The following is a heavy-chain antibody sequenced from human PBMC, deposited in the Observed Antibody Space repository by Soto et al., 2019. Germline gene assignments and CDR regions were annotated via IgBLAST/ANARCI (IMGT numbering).Heavy chain of an antibody. CDR1: GGTFSSYA. D-gene: IGHD6-6*01. Sequence: ASVKVSCKASGGTFSSYAISWVRQAPGQGLEWMGGIIPIFGTANYAQRFQGRVTMTGGTLLLNWLTSDDTAVYYCARSLSTIGARLDYWGQGTLVTVSS. J-gene: IGHJ4*01. CDR3: ARSLSTIGARLDY. CDR2: IIPIFGTA. V-gene: IGHV1-69*13.